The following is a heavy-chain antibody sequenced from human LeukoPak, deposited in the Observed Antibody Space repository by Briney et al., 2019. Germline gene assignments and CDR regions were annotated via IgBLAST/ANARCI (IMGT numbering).Heavy chain of an antibody. Sequence: PGGSLRLSCAASGFTFSSYGMHWVRQAPGKGLEWVAVIWYDGSNKYYADSVKGRFTISRDNSKNTLYLQMNSLRAEDTAVYYCARWSPRGYYFDYWGQGTLVTVSS. CDR3: ARWSPRGYYFDY. V-gene: IGHV3-33*01. CDR2: IWYDGSNK. CDR1: GFTFSSYG. J-gene: IGHJ4*02. D-gene: IGHD6-13*01.